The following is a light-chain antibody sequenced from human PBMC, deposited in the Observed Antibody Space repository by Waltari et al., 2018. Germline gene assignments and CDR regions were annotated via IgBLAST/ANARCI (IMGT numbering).Light chain of an antibody. CDR2: SND. CDR3: ATWDDRLTGVL. CDR1: SSNIGSNT. V-gene: IGLV1-44*01. Sequence: QSVVTQPPSASGAPGQRVTISCSGSSSNIGSNTVNWYQVPPGTAPRLLLYSNDRRPSGLRDRFSGYKSGTSASLAISGLQSEDEAEYYCATWDDRLTGVLFGGGTKVTVL. J-gene: IGLJ2*01.